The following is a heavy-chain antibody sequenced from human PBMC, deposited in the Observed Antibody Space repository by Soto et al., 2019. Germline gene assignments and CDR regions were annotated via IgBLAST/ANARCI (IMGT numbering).Heavy chain of an antibody. CDR2: IYYSGST. D-gene: IGHD3-10*01. CDR3: ARGAMVRGAAFDP. CDR1: GGSISSSSYY. Sequence: QLQLQESGPGLVKPSETLSLTCTVSGGSISSSSYYWGWIRQPPGKGLGWIGSIYYSGSTYYNPSLNSRVAVSEGPSKNQFSLKLSSVTAADTAVYYCARGAMVRGAAFDPWGQGTLVTVSS. V-gene: IGHV4-39*01. J-gene: IGHJ5*02.